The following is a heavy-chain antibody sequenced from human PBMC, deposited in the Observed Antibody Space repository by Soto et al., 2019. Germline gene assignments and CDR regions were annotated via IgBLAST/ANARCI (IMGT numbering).Heavy chain of an antibody. Sequence: QITLKESGPTLVKPTQTLTLTCTFSGFSLSTTGVGVGWIRQPPGKALDWLALIYWDDNKRYSPSLKSRLTITKATSINQVVRRMTNTDPIDTATYSCVHANPVTTRRYYWGQGTLGTVSS. J-gene: IGHJ4*02. CDR2: IYWDDNK. D-gene: IGHD4-17*01. CDR3: VHANPVTTRRYY. V-gene: IGHV2-5*02. CDR1: GFSLSTTGVG.